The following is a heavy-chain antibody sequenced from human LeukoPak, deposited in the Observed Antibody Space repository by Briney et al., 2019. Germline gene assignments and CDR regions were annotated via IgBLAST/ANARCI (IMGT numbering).Heavy chain of an antibody. Sequence: GGSLRLSCAASGFTFSDYYMSWVRQAPGKGLEWVSGISESGGSTYYADSVKGRFTIFRDNSKNTLYLQMNSLRAEDTAVYYCARARVVRGVVRSWFDPWGQGTLVTVSS. J-gene: IGHJ5*02. CDR2: ISESGGST. V-gene: IGHV3-23*01. CDR3: ARARVVRGVVRSWFDP. D-gene: IGHD3-10*01. CDR1: GFTFSDYY.